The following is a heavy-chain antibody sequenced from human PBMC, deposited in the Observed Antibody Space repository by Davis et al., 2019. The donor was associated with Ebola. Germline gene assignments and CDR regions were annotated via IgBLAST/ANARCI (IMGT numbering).Heavy chain of an antibody. Sequence: ASVKVSCKASGYSFNNYAISWVRQAPGHGLEWMGWISAYNGNTKYAQKVQGRVTMTTDTSTGTAYLDLRSLRSDDTAVYFCARTSIVGTTTTASDIWGQGTLVTVSS. D-gene: IGHD1-26*01. CDR3: ARTSIVGTTTTASDI. V-gene: IGHV1-18*01. CDR1: GYSFNNYA. CDR2: ISAYNGNT. J-gene: IGHJ3*02.